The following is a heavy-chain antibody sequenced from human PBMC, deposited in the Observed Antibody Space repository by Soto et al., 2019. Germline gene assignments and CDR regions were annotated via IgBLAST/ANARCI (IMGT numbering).Heavy chain of an antibody. J-gene: IGHJ6*02. CDR2: IWYDGSNK. D-gene: IGHD2-2*01. V-gene: IGHV3-33*01. CDR1: GFTFSSYG. CDR3: ARDNVVVPAASYYYYGMDV. Sequence: PGGSLRLSCAASGFTFSSYGMHWVRQAPGKGLEWVAVIWYDGSNKYYADSVKGRFTISRDNSKNTLYLQMNSLRAEDTAVYYCARDNVVVPAASYYYYGMDVWGQGNTVTVSS.